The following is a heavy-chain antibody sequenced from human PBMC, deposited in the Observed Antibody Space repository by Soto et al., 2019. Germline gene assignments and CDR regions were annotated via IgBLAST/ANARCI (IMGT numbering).Heavy chain of an antibody. D-gene: IGHD2-2*02. J-gene: IGHJ5*02. CDR2: ISAYNGNT. CDR1: GYTFTSYG. Sequence: ASVKVSCKASGYTFTSYGISWVRQAPGQGLEWMGWISAYNGNTNYAQKLQGRVTMTTDTSTSTAYMELRSLRSDDTAVYYCARDPSSRGVRPIVVVPAAIGFDPWGPGTLVNVSS. CDR3: ARDPSSRGVRPIVVVPAAIGFDP. V-gene: IGHV1-18*01.